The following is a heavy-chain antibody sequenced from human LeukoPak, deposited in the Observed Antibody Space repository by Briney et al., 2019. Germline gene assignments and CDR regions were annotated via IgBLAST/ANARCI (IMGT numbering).Heavy chain of an antibody. J-gene: IGHJ4*02. CDR2: INSDGSST. V-gene: IGHV3-74*01. D-gene: IGHD3-10*01. CDR1: GFTFDDYA. CDR3: ARANYYGSGSGNDY. Sequence: PGGSLRLSCAASGFTFDDYAMHWVRQAPGKGLVWVSRINSDGSSTSYADSVKGRFTISRDNAKNTLYLQMNSLRAEDTAVYYCARANYYGSGSGNDYWGQGTLVTVSS.